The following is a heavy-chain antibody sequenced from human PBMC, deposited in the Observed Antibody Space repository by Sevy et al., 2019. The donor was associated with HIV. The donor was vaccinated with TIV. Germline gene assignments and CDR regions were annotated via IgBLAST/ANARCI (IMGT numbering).Heavy chain of an antibody. CDR3: TTGGSLFQH. Sequence: GGSLRLSSAASGFTFNNVWMSWVRQAPGKGLEWVAHIKSKSDGGTTDYAAPVRGRFTISRDDSKNTLYLQMNSLKTEDTAVYYCTTGGSLFQHWGQGTLVTVSS. V-gene: IGHV3-15*01. CDR1: GFTFNNVW. D-gene: IGHD3-16*01. CDR2: IKSKSDGGTT. J-gene: IGHJ1*01.